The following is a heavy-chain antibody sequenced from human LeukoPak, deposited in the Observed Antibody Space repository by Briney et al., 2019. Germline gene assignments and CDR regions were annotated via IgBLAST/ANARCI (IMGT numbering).Heavy chain of an antibody. CDR3: ARDQVSSGQAGPFDY. Sequence: PSETLSLTCTVSGGSISSYYWSWIRQPPGKGLEWIGYIYYSGSTNYNPSLKSRVTISVDTSKNQFSLKLSSVTAADTAVYYCARDQVSSGQAGPFDYWGQGTLVTVSS. CDR2: IYYSGST. V-gene: IGHV4-59*12. CDR1: GGSISSYY. D-gene: IGHD6-19*01. J-gene: IGHJ4*02.